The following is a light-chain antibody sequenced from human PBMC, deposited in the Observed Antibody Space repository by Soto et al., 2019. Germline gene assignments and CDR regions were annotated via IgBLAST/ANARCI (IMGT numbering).Light chain of an antibody. CDR3: QQRSNWPPT. Sequence: EIVLTQSPATLSLSPGERATDSCRASQSVSRYLAWYQQKPGQAPRLLIYDASNRATGIPARFSGSGSGTDFTLTISSLEPEDFAVYYCQQRSNWPPTFGQGTKVDIK. CDR2: DAS. V-gene: IGKV3-11*01. J-gene: IGKJ1*01. CDR1: QSVSRY.